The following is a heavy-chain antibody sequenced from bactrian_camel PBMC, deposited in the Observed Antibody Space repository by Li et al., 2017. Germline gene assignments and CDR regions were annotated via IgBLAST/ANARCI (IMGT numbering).Heavy chain of an antibody. V-gene: IGHV3S53*01. CDR3: ATDLPTCVFGGSWENGFGY. Sequence: HVQLVESGGGSVQAGGSLRLSCAASGIESSSTCMGWFRQTPGEDRKRVASICADGRTFYRDSVKGRFTISQDNAKNTVYLQMNSLKPEDTAMYYCATDLPTCVFGGSWENGFGYWGQGTQVTVS. CDR1: GIESSSTC. J-gene: IGHJ6*01. CDR2: ICADGRT. D-gene: IGHD6*01.